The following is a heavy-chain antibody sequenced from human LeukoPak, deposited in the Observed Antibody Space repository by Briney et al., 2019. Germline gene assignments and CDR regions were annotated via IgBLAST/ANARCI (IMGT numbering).Heavy chain of an antibody. CDR2: IYHSGST. Sequence: SGTLSLTCAVSGGSISSSNWWSWVRQPPGKGLEWIGEIYHSGSTNYNPSLKSRVTISVDKSKNHFSLKLNSVTAADTAVYYCASLASPGYYYYGMDVWGQGTTVTVSS. D-gene: IGHD3-10*01. J-gene: IGHJ6*02. CDR3: ASLASPGYYYYGMDV. CDR1: GGSISSSNW. V-gene: IGHV4-4*02.